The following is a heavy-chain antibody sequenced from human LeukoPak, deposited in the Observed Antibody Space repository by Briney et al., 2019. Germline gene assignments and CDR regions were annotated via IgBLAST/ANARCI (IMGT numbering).Heavy chain of an antibody. CDR3: ARDLLWFRGGFDP. CDR2: MNPNSGNT. CDR1: GYTFTSYD. J-gene: IGHJ5*02. Sequence: ASVKVSCKASGYTFTSYDINWVRQATGQGLEWMGWMNPNSGNTGYAQKFQGRVTMTRNTSISTAYMVLSSLRSEDTAVYYCARDLLWFRGGFDPWGQGTLVTVSS. D-gene: IGHD3-10*01. V-gene: IGHV1-8*01.